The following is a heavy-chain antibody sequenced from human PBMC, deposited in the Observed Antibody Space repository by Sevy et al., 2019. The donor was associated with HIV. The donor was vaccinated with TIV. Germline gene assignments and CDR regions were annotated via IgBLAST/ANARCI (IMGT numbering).Heavy chain of an antibody. CDR3: AKGGRSYGDSYFDH. V-gene: IGHV3-23*01. D-gene: IGHD5-18*01. CDR2: IGGSGNGA. J-gene: IGHJ4*02. Sequence: GGSLRLSCAASGFTFSISAMTWVRQAPGKGLEWVSVIGGSGNGAYYADSVKGRFTISRDNSKNTLSLQMNSLRAEDTAVYYCAKGGRSYGDSYFDHWGQGTLVTVSS. CDR1: GFTFSISA.